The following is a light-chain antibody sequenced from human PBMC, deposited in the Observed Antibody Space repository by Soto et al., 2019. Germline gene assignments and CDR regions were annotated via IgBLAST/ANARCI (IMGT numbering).Light chain of an antibody. J-gene: IGKJ4*01. CDR3: QKYNGAPLT. CDR1: QGISKS. V-gene: IGKV1-27*01. Sequence: DIPMTQSPSSLSASVGDRVTITCRASQGISKSLAWYQQKPGKVPKLLIYAASTLQSGVPSRFSGSGSGTDFTLTISSLQPEDVATYYCQKYNGAPLTFGGGTKVEIK. CDR2: AAS.